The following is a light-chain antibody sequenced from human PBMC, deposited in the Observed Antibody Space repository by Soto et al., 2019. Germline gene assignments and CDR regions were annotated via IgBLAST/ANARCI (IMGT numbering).Light chain of an antibody. Sequence: DIQRTQSPSSVSASVGDRVTLTCRASQGITSWLAWYPQKPGKAPKLLIYAASSLHSGVPSRFSCSGSGTDFNLTISSLQPEEFATYYCQQTRSFPLTFGGGPKVEIK. CDR3: QQTRSFPLT. J-gene: IGKJ4*01. CDR1: QGITSW. CDR2: AAS. V-gene: IGKV1-12*01.